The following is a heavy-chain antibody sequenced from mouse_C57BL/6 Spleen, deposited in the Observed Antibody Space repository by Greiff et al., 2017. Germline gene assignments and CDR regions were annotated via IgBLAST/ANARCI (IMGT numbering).Heavy chain of an antibody. D-gene: IGHD2-3*01. V-gene: IGHV14-2*01. J-gene: IGHJ4*01. CDR1: GFNIKDYY. CDR3: ARGLYDGYYEAMDY. CDR2: IYPDDGET. Sequence: VQLQQSGAELVKPGASVKLSCTASGFNIKDYYMPWVKQRPAQGLEWIGRIYPDDGETKYAPQFQGKATITADTSSNTAYLQLSSLTSEDTAVYYCARGLYDGYYEAMDYWGQGTSVTVSS.